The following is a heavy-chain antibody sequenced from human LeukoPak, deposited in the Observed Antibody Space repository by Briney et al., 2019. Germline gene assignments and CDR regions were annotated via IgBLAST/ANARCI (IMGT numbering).Heavy chain of an antibody. CDR2: IDYSGGST. D-gene: IGHD1-14*01. CDR3: AKPAKTDYADY. J-gene: IGHJ4*02. V-gene: IGHV3-23*01. CDR1: GFTLSSYE. Sequence: GGSLRLSCTASGFTLSSYEMSWIRQAPGKGLEWVSSIDYSGGSTYYADSVKGRFTISRDNSKNTLYLQMNSLRAEDTALYYCAKPAKTDYADYWGQGTLVTVSS.